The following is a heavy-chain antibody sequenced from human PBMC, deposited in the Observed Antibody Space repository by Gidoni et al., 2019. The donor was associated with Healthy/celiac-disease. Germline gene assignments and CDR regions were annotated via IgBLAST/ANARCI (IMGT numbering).Heavy chain of an antibody. CDR3: ARPYYYGSGDGVYYYYYGMDV. Sequence: QVQLVQSGAEVKKPGASVKVSCKASGGTFSSYAISWVRQAPGQGLECMGGIIPIFGTANYAQKFQGRVTITADESTSTAYMELSSLRSEDTAVYYCARPYYYGSGDGVYYYYYGMDVWGQGTTVTVSS. D-gene: IGHD3-10*01. CDR1: GGTFSSYA. J-gene: IGHJ6*02. CDR2: IIPIFGTA. V-gene: IGHV1-69*01.